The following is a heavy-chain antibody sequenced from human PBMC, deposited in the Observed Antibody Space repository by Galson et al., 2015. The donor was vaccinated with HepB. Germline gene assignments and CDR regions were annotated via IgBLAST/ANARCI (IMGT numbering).Heavy chain of an antibody. V-gene: IGHV3-30*04. Sequence: SLRLSCAASGFTFSSYAMHRVRQAPGKGLEWEAVISYDGSNKYYADSVKGRFTISRDNSKNTLYLQLNSLRTEDTAVYYCARPGYSYGSGYFDYWGQGTLVTVSS. CDR1: GFTFSSYA. J-gene: IGHJ4*02. CDR3: ARPGYSYGSGYFDY. CDR2: ISYDGSNK. D-gene: IGHD5-18*01.